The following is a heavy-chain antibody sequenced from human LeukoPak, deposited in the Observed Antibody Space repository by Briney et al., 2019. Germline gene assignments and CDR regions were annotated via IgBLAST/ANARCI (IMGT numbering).Heavy chain of an antibody. CDR2: ISSSSSTI. V-gene: IGHV3-48*04. J-gene: IGHJ4*02. CDR3: ATDPASYCTSSTCDFDY. CDR1: GFTFSSYS. Sequence: GGSLRLSCAASGFTFSSYSMNWVRQAPGKGLEWVSYISSSSSTIYYADSVKGRFTISRDNAKNSLYLQMNNLGAEDTAVYYCATDPASYCTSSTCDFDYWGQGTLVTVSS. D-gene: IGHD2-8*01.